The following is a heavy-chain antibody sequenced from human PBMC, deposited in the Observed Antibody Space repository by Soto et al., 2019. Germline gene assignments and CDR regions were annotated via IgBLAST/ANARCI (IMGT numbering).Heavy chain of an antibody. V-gene: IGHV1-18*01. J-gene: IGHJ4*02. CDR1: GYTFTSYG. CDR3: ARARYDSSGYYKTYYCDY. Sequence: ASVKVSCKASGYTFTSYGISWVRQAPGQGLEWMGWISAYNGNTNYAQKLQGRVTMTTDTSTSTAYMELRSLRSEDTAVYYCARARYDSSGYYKTYYCDYWGQGTLGTVSA. CDR2: ISAYNGNT. D-gene: IGHD3-22*01.